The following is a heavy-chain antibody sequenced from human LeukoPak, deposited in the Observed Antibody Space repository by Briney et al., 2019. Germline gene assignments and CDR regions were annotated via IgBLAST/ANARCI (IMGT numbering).Heavy chain of an antibody. CDR2: IYSGGST. Sequence: GGSLRLSCAASGFTVSSNYMSWVRQAPGKGLEWVSVIYSGGSTYYADSVKGRFTISRDNSKNTLYLQMNSLRAEDTAVYYCAGSIVGATAGMDVWGQGTTVTVSS. D-gene: IGHD1-26*01. CDR3: AGSIVGATAGMDV. J-gene: IGHJ6*02. V-gene: IGHV3-53*01. CDR1: GFTVSSNY.